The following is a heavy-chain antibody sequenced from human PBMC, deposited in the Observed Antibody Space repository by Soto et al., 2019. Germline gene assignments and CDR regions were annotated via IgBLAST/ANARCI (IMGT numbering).Heavy chain of an antibody. CDR2: ISAYNGNV. CDR3: ARDRWMYYGMDV. Sequence: QVQLVQSGGEVKKPGASVKVSCKATGYTFTSFGISWVRQAPGQGLEWMGWISAYNGNVNYAQKLQGRVPMTTDTSTSTAYRERRSLTADDTAVYFSARDRWMYYGMDVWGQGTTVTVSS. CDR1: GYTFTSFG. V-gene: IGHV1-18*01. J-gene: IGHJ6*02. D-gene: IGHD2-2*03.